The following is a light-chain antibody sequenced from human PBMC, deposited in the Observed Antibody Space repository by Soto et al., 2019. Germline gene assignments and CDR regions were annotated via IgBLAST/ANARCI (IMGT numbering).Light chain of an antibody. CDR1: QSVSSN. Sequence: EIVMTQSPATLSVSPGERATLSCRASQSVSSNLAWYQQKPGQAPRLLICGASTRATGIAARFSGSGSGTEFTLTISSLQSEDFAVYYCPQYNNWPLTFGGGTKVEIK. V-gene: IGKV3-15*01. CDR3: PQYNNWPLT. J-gene: IGKJ4*01. CDR2: GAS.